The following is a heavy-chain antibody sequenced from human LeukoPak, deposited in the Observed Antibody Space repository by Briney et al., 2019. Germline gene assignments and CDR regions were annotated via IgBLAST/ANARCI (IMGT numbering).Heavy chain of an antibody. V-gene: IGHV4-39*07. J-gene: IGHJ4*02. CDR1: GGSISSSSYY. CDR2: IYYSGST. D-gene: IGHD3-22*01. Sequence: SETLSLTCTVSGGSISSSSYYWGWIRQSPGKGLEWIGSIYYSGSTYYNPSLKSRVTISVDTSKNQFSLKLSSVTAADTAVYYCARGPIDSSGYYFPFDYWGQGTLVTVSS. CDR3: ARGPIDSSGYYFPFDY.